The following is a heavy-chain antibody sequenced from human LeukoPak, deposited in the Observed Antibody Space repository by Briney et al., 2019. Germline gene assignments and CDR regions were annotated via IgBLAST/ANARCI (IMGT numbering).Heavy chain of an antibody. Sequence: ASVKVSCKASGYTFIHYWMHWVRQVRGQGLEWMGVIDGETGNTRYAQNFQGRITMTRDTSTGTVFMDLSSLRFDDTAVYYCARDPGGNHFAPGTYFAYWGQGSLVTVSS. D-gene: IGHD3-10*01. CDR2: IDGETGNT. J-gene: IGHJ4*02. CDR3: ARDPGGNHFAPGTYFAY. V-gene: IGHV1-46*01. CDR1: GYTFIHYW.